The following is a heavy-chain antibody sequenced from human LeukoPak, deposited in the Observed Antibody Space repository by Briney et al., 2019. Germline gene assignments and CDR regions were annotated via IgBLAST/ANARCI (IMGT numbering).Heavy chain of an antibody. V-gene: IGHV4-30-4*01. J-gene: IGHJ4*02. Sequence: SQTLSLTCTVSGASISSGDYHWNWIRQPPGKGLEWIGFIHDSGSTYYNPSLKSRVSISRDMSKNQLSLMLSSVTAADTAVYYCARGIYDSSGYYAYWGQGTLVTVSS. CDR1: GASISSGDYH. CDR2: IHDSGST. D-gene: IGHD3-22*01. CDR3: ARGIYDSSGYYAY.